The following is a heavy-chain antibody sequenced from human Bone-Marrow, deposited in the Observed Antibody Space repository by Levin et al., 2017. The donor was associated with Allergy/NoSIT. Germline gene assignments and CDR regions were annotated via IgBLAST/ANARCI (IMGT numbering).Heavy chain of an antibody. D-gene: IGHD3-10*01. CDR2: ISTSSSYI. CDR1: GFIFGRYS. CDR3: ASPGSSSGGYYGMDV. Sequence: LSLTCAGSGFIFGRYSMMWVRQAPGKGLEWVSYISTSSSYIYYADSVKGRFTISRDNAKDSVYLQMHRLRVDDTAVYYCASPGSSSGGYYGMDVWGQGTTVIVSS. V-gene: IGHV3-21*01. J-gene: IGHJ6*02.